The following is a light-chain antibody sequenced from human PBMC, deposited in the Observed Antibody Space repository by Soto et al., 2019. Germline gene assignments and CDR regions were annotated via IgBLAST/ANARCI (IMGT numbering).Light chain of an antibody. CDR2: DVS. CDR1: QGVTTN. Sequence: EIVLTQSPATLSLSPGERATLTCRAGQGVTTNFAWYQQKSGQSPRLLIYDVSIRATGVPARFSATGSGTEFTLTISSLQSKDFAVYYCQQYFNWPRTFGQGTKVDIK. V-gene: IGKV3-15*01. CDR3: QQYFNWPRT. J-gene: IGKJ1*01.